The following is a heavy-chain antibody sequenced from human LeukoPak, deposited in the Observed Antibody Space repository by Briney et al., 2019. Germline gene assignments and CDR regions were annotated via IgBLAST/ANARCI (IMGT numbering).Heavy chain of an antibody. CDR1: GFPFSDFS. CDR2: TNSDGTTT. Sequence: GGSLRLSCATSGFPFSDFSTTWVRQAPGKGLEWISTTNSDGTTTYYAESVKGRFTISRDNSKNALYLQMSSLRVEDTAIYYCAKQSYARSLGEGGPGTLVTVSS. J-gene: IGHJ4*02. D-gene: IGHD2-8*01. V-gene: IGHV3-23*01. CDR3: AKQSYARSLGE.